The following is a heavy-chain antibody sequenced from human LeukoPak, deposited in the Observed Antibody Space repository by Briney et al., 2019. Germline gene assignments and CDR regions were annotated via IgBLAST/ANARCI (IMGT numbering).Heavy chain of an antibody. V-gene: IGHV1-2*02. CDR3: ARGRGTTMVRGVITNYFDL. J-gene: IGHJ2*01. D-gene: IGHD3-10*01. Sequence: GASVKVSCKASGYTFTGYYMHWVRQAPGQGLEWMGWINPNSGGTNYAQKFLGSVTMTGDTSINTALMELSRLRSDDTAIYYCARGRGTTMVRGVITNYFDLWGRGSLVTVSS. CDR1: GYTFTGYY. CDR2: INPNSGGT.